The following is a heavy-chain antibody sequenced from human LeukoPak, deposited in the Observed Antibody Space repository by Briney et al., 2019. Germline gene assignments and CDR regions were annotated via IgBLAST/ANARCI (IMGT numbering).Heavy chain of an antibody. CDR1: GGSISSGGYS. Sequence: SETLSLTCTVSGGSISSGGYSWSWIRQHPGKGLEWIGYIYYSGSTYYNPSLKSRVTISVDTSKNQFSLKLSSVTAADTAVYYCAREKLWFGEFSGWGQGTLVTVSS. D-gene: IGHD3-10*01. V-gene: IGHV4-31*03. CDR2: IYYSGST. J-gene: IGHJ4*02. CDR3: AREKLWFGEFSG.